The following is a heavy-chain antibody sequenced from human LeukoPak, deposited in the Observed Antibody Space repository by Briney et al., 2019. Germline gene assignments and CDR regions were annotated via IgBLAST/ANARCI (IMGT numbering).Heavy chain of an antibody. CDR2: ISSSSSYI. D-gene: IGHD3-10*01. V-gene: IGHV3-21*01. CDR3: ARVSGSAFDI. Sequence: GGSLRLSCAASGFTFSSYSMNWVRQAPGKGPEWVSSISSSSSYIYYADSVKGRFTISRDNAKNSLYLQMNSLRAEDTAVYYCARVSGSAFDIWGQGTMVTVSS. CDR1: GFTFSSYS. J-gene: IGHJ3*02.